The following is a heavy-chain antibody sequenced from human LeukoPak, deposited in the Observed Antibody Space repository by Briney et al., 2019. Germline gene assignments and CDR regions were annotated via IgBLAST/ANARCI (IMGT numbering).Heavy chain of an antibody. V-gene: IGHV3-30*02. CDR3: AKEVRVGSPTYYFDS. D-gene: IGHD1-26*01. Sequence: GGSLRLSCAASGFTFSSYAMNWVRQAPGKGLEWVAFIRYDGGNKLYAESVKGRFTISRDNSKSTLYLQMNSLRAEDTAVYYCAKEVRVGSPTYYFDSWGQGTLVTVSS. CDR2: IRYDGGNK. CDR1: GFTFSSYA. J-gene: IGHJ4*02.